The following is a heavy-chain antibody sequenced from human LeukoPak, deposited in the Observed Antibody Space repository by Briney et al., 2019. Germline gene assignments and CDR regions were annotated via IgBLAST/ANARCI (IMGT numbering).Heavy chain of an antibody. V-gene: IGHV4-30-4*01. CDR3: ARVGFFTMVRGVIVGACAI. CDR1: GGSVSSGIYY. D-gene: IGHD3-10*01. J-gene: IGHJ3*02. CDR2: IYYSGIT. Sequence: PSETLSLTCTVSGGSVSSGIYYWSWIRQPPGKGLEWIGNIYYSGITYYNPSLKSRLTISVTTSKNQFSLRLSSVTAADTAVYYCARVGFFTMVRGVIVGACAIWGQGTMVTVSS.